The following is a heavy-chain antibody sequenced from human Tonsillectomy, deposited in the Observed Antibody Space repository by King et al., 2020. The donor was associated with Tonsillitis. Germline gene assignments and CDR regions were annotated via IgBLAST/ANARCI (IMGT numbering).Heavy chain of an antibody. Sequence: QLQESGPGLVKPSETLSLTCVVSGYSISTGYYWGWLRQSPGKGLQWIGSIYHTGTTYYNPSLKSRVTISIDTSKNQFSLKLSSVTAADTAMYYCARGFYYGSGYALDVWGHGTTVTVSS. D-gene: IGHD3-10*01. CDR3: ARGFYYGSGYALDV. J-gene: IGHJ6*01. CDR2: IYHTGTT. CDR1: GYSISTGYY. V-gene: IGHV4-38-2*01.